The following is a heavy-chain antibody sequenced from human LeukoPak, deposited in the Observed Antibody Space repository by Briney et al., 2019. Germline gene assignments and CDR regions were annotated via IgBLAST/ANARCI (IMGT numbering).Heavy chain of an antibody. CDR3: ARRITLSNWFFDL. D-gene: IGHD2/OR15-2a*01. V-gene: IGHV5-51*01. CDR2: IYPGDSDT. CDR1: GYNFGTSW. J-gene: IGHJ2*01. Sequence: GESLKISCKGSGYNFGTSWIGWVRQIPGKGLEWMGIIYPGDSDTRYSPSFQGQVTISADKSISTAYLQWSSLKASDTAMYYCARRITLSNWFFDLWGRGTLVTVSS.